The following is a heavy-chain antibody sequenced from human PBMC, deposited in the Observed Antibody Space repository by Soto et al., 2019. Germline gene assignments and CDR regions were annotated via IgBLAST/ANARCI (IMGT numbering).Heavy chain of an antibody. Sequence: EASVKVSCKASGGTFSSYTISWVRQAPGQGLEWMGRIIPILGIANYAQKFQGRVTITADKSTSTAYMELSSLRSEDTAVYYCARDTSYYYDSSGYYGDAFDIWGQGTMVTVSS. CDR1: GGTFSSYT. CDR2: IIPILGIA. V-gene: IGHV1-69*04. CDR3: ARDTSYYYDSSGYYGDAFDI. J-gene: IGHJ3*02. D-gene: IGHD3-22*01.